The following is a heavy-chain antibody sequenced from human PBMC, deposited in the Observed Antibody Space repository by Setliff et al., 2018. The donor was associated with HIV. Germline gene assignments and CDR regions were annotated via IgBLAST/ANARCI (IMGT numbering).Heavy chain of an antibody. CDR2: IKQDGSEK. CDR3: AREGIAAAGSYSYGFGQIDY. J-gene: IGHJ4*02. D-gene: IGHD6-13*01. Sequence: LRLSCAASGFTFSTYWMSWVRQAPGKGLEWVANIKQDGSEKNYMDSVKGRFTISRDNAKNSLYLQMNSLRAEDTAVYYCAREGIAAAGSYSYGFGQIDYWGQGTLVTVSS. V-gene: IGHV3-7*04. CDR1: GFTFSTYW.